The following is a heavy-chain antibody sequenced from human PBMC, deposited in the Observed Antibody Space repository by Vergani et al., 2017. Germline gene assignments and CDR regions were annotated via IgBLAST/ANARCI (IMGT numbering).Heavy chain of an antibody. CDR2: ISGSGGST. CDR3: AKDALDIVVVPAAILGLDYYYYRDV. Sequence: EVQLLESGGGLVQPGGSLRLSCAASGFTFSSYAMSWVRQAPGKGLEWVSAISGSGGSTYYADSVKGRFTISRDNSKNTLYLQMNSLRAEDTAVYYCAKDALDIVVVPAAILGLDYYYYRDVWG. V-gene: IGHV3-23*01. D-gene: IGHD2-2*02. CDR1: GFTFSSYA. J-gene: IGHJ6*03.